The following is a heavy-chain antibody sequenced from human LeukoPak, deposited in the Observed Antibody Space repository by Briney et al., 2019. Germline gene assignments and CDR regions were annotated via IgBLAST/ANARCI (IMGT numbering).Heavy chain of an antibody. J-gene: IGHJ4*02. Sequence: PSETLSLTCAVYGGSFSGYYWSWIRQPPGKGLEWIGYIYHSGSTYYNPSLKSRVTISVDTSKNQFSLKLSSVTAADAAVYYCAREAGYYDTTYFDYWGQGTLVTVSS. CDR2: IYHSGST. CDR3: AREAGYYDTTYFDY. D-gene: IGHD3-22*01. V-gene: IGHV4-34*01. CDR1: GGSFSGYY.